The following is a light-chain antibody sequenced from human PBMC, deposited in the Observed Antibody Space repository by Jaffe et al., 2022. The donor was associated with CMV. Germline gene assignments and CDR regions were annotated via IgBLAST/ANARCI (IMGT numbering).Light chain of an antibody. J-gene: IGKJ1*01. Sequence: DIQMTQSPSTLSASVGDRVTITCRASQSITTWLAWYQQKPGEAPKVLISKASSLESGVPSRFSGSGSGTDFTLTISNLQPDDFATYYCQQYHSYSTFGQGTKVELK. CDR1: QSITTW. V-gene: IGKV1-5*03. CDR2: KAS. CDR3: QQYHSYST.